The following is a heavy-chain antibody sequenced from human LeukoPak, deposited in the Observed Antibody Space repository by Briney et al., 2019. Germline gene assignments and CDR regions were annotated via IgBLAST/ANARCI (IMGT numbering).Heavy chain of an antibody. V-gene: IGHV1-2*02. CDR3: ARELPIAVAGTVNWFDP. D-gene: IGHD6-19*01. CDR2: INPNSGGT. CDR1: VYTFTGYY. J-gene: IGHJ5*02. Sequence: ASVKVSCKASVYTFTGYYMHWVRQAPGQGLEWMGWINPNSGGTNYAQKFQGRVTMTRDTSICTAYMELSRLRSDDTAVYYCARELPIAVAGTVNWFDPWGQGTLVTVSS.